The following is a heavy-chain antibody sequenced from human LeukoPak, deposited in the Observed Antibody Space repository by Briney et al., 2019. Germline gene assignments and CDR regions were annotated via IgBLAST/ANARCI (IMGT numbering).Heavy chain of an antibody. D-gene: IGHD6-6*01. Sequence: SETLSLTCTVSGGSISSYYWSWIRQPPGKGLEWIGYIYYSGSTNYNPSLKSRVTISVDTSKNQFSLKLSSVTAADTAVYYCARRGPVLNHAFDIWGQGTMVTVSS. V-gene: IGHV4-59*08. CDR1: GGSISSYY. CDR3: ARRGPVLNHAFDI. J-gene: IGHJ3*02. CDR2: IYYSGST.